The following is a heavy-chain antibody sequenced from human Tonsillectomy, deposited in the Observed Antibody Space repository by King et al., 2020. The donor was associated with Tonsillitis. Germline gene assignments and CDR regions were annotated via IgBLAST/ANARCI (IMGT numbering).Heavy chain of an antibody. CDR2: IYYSGST. J-gene: IGHJ4*02. CDR1: GGSISSGGYS. Sequence: VQLQESGPGLVKPSQTLSLTCAVSGGSISSGGYSWNWIRQPPGKGLEWIGYIYYSGSTDYNPSLKIRVTISVDTSKNQFSLKLSSETAADTAVYYCARGYGDYIFDYWGQGALVTVSS. V-gene: IGHV4-30-4*07. D-gene: IGHD4-17*01. CDR3: ARGYGDYIFDY.